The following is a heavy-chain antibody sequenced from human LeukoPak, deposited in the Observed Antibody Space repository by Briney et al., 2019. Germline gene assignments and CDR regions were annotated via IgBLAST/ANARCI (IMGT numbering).Heavy chain of an antibody. J-gene: IGHJ4*02. CDR2: IYYSGST. D-gene: IGHD3-22*01. Sequence: SETLSLTCTVSGGSISSSSYYWGWIRQPPGKGLEWNGSIYYSGSTYYNPSLKSRVTISVDTSKNQFSLKLSSVTAADTAVYYCASRSGYYNFDYWGQGTLVTVSS. CDR1: GGSISSSSYY. CDR3: ASRSGYYNFDY. V-gene: IGHV4-39*01.